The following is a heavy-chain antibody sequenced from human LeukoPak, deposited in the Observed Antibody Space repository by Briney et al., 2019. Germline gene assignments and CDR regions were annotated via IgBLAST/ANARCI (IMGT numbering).Heavy chain of an antibody. CDR2: ISYDGSNK. J-gene: IGHJ4*02. CDR3: ARAGCSSTSCYTTGY. D-gene: IGHD2-2*02. V-gene: IGHV3-30-3*01. CDR1: GFTFSSYA. Sequence: GGSLRLSFAASGFTFSSYAMHWVRQAPGKGLEWVAVISYDGSNKYYADSVKGRFTISRDNSKNTLYLQMNSLRAEDTAVYYCARAGCSSTSCYTTGYWGQGTLVTVSS.